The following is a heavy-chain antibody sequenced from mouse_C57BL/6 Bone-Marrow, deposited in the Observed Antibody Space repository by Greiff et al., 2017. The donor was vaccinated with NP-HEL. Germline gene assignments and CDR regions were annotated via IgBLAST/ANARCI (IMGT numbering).Heavy chain of an antibody. D-gene: IGHD1-1*01. CDR1: GFTFSDAW. V-gene: IGHV6-6*01. J-gene: IGHJ1*03. CDR2: IRNKANNHAT. Sequence: EVQGVESGGGLVQPGGSMKLSCAASGFTFSDAWMDWVRQSPEKGLEWVAEIRNKANNHATYYAESVKGRFTISRDDSKSSVYLQMNSLRAEDTGIYYCTRPELRYWYFDVWGTGTTVTVSS. CDR3: TRPELRYWYFDV.